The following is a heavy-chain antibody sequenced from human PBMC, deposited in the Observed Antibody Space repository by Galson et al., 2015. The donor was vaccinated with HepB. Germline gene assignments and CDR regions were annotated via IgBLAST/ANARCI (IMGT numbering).Heavy chain of an antibody. D-gene: IGHD7-27*01. V-gene: IGHV4-39*01. CDR1: GGSINGGSYY. CDR3: ARSNWGFRGYFDY. J-gene: IGHJ4*02. Sequence: SETLSLTCSVSGGSINGGSYYWGWICQPPGKGMEWIGSIYHSGTTYYNQSLKSRVTISVDTSKNQFSLKLTSVTAADTAVYYCARSNWGFRGYFDYWGQGALVTVSS. CDR2: IYHSGTT.